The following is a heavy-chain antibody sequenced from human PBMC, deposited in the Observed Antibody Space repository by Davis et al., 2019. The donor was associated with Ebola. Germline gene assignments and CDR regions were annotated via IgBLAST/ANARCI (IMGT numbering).Heavy chain of an antibody. D-gene: IGHD2-8*02. CDR3: AKDPGGHTGESDY. CDR2: IWFDGRNA. Sequence: GESLKISCAASGFTFSSHVMSWVRQTPGKGLEWVAFIWFDGRNAHYIDSVKGRFTISRDNSKNTLYLQMNSLRPEDTSIYYCAKDPGGHTGESDYWGQGTLVIVSS. V-gene: IGHV3-30*02. CDR1: GFTFSSHV. J-gene: IGHJ4*02.